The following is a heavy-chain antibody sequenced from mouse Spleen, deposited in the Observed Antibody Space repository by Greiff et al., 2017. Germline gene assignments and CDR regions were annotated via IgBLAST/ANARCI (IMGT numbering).Heavy chain of an antibody. CDR2: IYPGSGNT. CDR1: GYTFTDYY. CDR3: AREVGRYFDV. V-gene: IGHV1-76*01. J-gene: IGHJ1*01. Sequence: QVQLQQSGAELVRPGASVKLSCKASGYTFTDYYINWVKQRPGQGLEWIARIYPGSGNTYYIEKFKGKATLTAEKSSSTAYMQLSSLTSEDSAVYFCAREVGRYFDVWGAGTTVTVSS.